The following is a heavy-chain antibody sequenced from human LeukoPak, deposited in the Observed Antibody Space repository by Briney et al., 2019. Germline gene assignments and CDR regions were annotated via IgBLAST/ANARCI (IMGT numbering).Heavy chain of an antibody. V-gene: IGHV1-69-2*01. J-gene: IGHJ6*03. CDR2: VDPEDGET. D-gene: IGHD2-21*01. CDR1: GYTFTDYY. Sequence: GASVKVSCKASGYTFTDYYMHWVQQAPGKGLEWMGRVDPEDGETIYAEKFQGRVTITADTSTDTAYMELSSLRSEDTAVYYCATWHCGGDCYSDYYYYYYMDVWGKGTTVTVSS. CDR3: ATWHCGGDCYSDYYYYYYMDV.